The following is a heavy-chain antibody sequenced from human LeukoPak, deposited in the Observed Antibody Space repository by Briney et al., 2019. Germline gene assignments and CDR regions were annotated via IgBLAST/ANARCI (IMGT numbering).Heavy chain of an antibody. V-gene: IGHV1-3*04. D-gene: IGHD1-1*01. Sequence: ASVKVSCTASGYTFTSYVIHWLRLAPGQRLEWMGWINIGNGDTKYSQKFQGRVSIARDTSASTTYMELSSLRSEDTAIYYCARDRGGTGDFDYWGQGTLVTVSS. J-gene: IGHJ4*02. CDR2: INIGNGDT. CDR3: ARDRGGTGDFDY. CDR1: GYTFTSYV.